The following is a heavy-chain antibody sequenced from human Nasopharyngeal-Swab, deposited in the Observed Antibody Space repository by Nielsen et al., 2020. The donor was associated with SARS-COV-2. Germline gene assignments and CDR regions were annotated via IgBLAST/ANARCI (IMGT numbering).Heavy chain of an antibody. Sequence: GESLKISCAASGFTFSSYAMSWVRQAPGKGLEWVSAISGSGGSTYYADSVKGRFTISRDNSKNTLYLQMNSLRAEDTAVYYCAGDLGGYFDYWGQGTRVTVSS. J-gene: IGHJ4*02. CDR3: AGDLGGYFDY. CDR2: ISGSGGST. V-gene: IGHV3-23*01. CDR1: GFTFSSYA. D-gene: IGHD3-10*01.